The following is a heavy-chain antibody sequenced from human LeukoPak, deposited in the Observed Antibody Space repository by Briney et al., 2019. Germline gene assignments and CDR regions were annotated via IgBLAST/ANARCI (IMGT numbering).Heavy chain of an antibody. CDR1: GGSIRSYY. D-gene: IGHD6-19*01. CDR2: IYYSGNT. J-gene: IGHJ4*01. V-gene: IGHV4-39*01. CDR3: ARRGGWYYFDY. Sequence: SETLSLTCTVSGGSIRSYYWSWIRQPPGKGLEWIGSIYYSGNTYYNASLKSRVTISVDTSKNQFSLKLSSVTAADTAVYYCARRGGWYYFDYWGQGTLVTVSS.